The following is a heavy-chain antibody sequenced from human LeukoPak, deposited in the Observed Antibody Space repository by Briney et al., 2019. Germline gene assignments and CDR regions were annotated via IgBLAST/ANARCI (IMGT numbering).Heavy chain of an antibody. J-gene: IGHJ6*02. D-gene: IGHD3-10*01. V-gene: IGHV3-30*03. CDR3: ARKSPVLLWFGEPTDYYGMDV. Sequence: GGSLRLSCAASGFTFSSYGMHWVHQAPGKGLEWVAVISYDGSNKYYADSVKGRFTISRDNSKNTLYLQMNSLRAEDTAVYYCARKSPVLLWFGEPTDYYGMDVWGQGTTVTVSS. CDR2: ISYDGSNK. CDR1: GFTFSSYG.